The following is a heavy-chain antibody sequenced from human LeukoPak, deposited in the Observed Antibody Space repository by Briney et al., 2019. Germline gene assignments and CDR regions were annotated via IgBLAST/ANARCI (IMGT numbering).Heavy chain of an antibody. D-gene: IGHD5-18*01. CDR2: ISGSGGST. V-gene: IGHV3-23*01. J-gene: IGHJ4*02. Sequence: GGSLRLSCTASGFTFGNYWMHWFRQAPGKGLEWVSAISGSGGSTYYADSVKGRFTISRDNSKNTLYLQMNSLRAEDTAVYYCAKDGPSYGYFEGLDYWGQGTLVTVSS. CDR3: AKDGPSYGYFEGLDY. CDR1: GFTFGNYW.